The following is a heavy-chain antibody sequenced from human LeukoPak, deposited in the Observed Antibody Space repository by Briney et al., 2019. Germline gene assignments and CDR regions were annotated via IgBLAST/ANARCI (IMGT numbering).Heavy chain of an antibody. Sequence: GASVKVSCKASGYTFTNYVINWVRQAPGHGLEWMGWISAYSGNTNYAQKLQGRVTMTTDTFTSTAYMELRSLRSDDTAVYYCAREGEYCSGGTCHSPLNWFDPWGQGTLVTVSS. D-gene: IGHD2-15*01. CDR3: AREGEYCSGGTCHSPLNWFDP. CDR2: ISAYSGNT. J-gene: IGHJ5*02. V-gene: IGHV1-18*01. CDR1: GYTFTNYV.